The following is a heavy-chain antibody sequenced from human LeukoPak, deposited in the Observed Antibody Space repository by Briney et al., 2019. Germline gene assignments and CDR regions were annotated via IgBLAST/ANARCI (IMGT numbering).Heavy chain of an antibody. CDR1: GFTFSSYW. Sequence: GGSLRLSCAASGFTFSSYWMSWVRQAPGKGLEWVANIKEDGSDKYYVDPVKGRFTISRDNSKITLYLQMNSLRTEDTAVYYCARDGSGSYRYIFDYWGQGTLVTVSS. CDR2: IKEDGSDK. V-gene: IGHV3-7*01. CDR3: ARDGSGSYRYIFDY. J-gene: IGHJ4*02. D-gene: IGHD3-16*02.